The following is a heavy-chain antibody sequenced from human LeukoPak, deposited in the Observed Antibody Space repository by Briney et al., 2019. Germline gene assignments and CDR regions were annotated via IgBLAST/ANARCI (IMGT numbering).Heavy chain of an antibody. D-gene: IGHD3-9*01. CDR2: ISYDGSNK. Sequence: GGSLRLSCAASGFTFSSYGMHWVRQAPGKGLEWVAVISYDGSNKYYADSVKGRFTISRDNSKNTLYLQMNSLRAEDTAVYYCAKDPQRKPKYYDILTDLEDWGQGTLVTVSS. CDR3: AKDPQRKPKYYDILTDLED. CDR1: GFTFSSYG. V-gene: IGHV3-30*18. J-gene: IGHJ4*02.